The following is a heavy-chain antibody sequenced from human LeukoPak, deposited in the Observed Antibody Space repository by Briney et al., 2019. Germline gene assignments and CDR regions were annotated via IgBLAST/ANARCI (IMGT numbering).Heavy chain of an antibody. CDR3: ARGHYDFWSGYSTEYYLDY. J-gene: IGHJ4*02. V-gene: IGHV4-59*01. Sequence: SETLSLTCTVSGGSISSYYWSWIRQPPGKGLEWLGYIYYSGSTNYNPSLKSRVTISVDTSKNQFSLKLSSVTAADTAVYYCARGHYDFWSGYSTEYYLDYWGQGTLVTVSS. CDR2: IYYSGST. CDR1: GGSISSYY. D-gene: IGHD3-3*01.